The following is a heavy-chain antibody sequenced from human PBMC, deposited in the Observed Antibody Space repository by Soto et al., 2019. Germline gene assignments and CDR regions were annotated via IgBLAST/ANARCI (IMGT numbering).Heavy chain of an antibody. D-gene: IGHD2-2*01. CDR3: ARWRPYCSSTSCYGPTTPYGMDV. CDR2: ISYDGSNK. J-gene: IGHJ6*02. Sequence: GGSLRLSCAASGFTFSSYAMHWVRQAPGKGLEWVAVISYDGSNKYYADSVKGRFTISRDNSKNTLYLQMNSLRAEDTAVYYCARWRPYCSSTSCYGPTTPYGMDVWGQGTTVTVSS. CDR1: GFTFSSYA. V-gene: IGHV3-30-3*01.